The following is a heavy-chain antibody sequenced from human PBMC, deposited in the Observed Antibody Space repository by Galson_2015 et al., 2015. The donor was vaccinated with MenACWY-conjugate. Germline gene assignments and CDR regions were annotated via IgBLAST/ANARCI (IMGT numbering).Heavy chain of an antibody. D-gene: IGHD3-22*01. Sequence: SLRLSCAASGFTFSSYAMSWVRQAPGKGLEWVSAISGSGGSTYYADSVKGRFTISRHNSKNTLYLQMNSLRAEDTAVYYCARVGYYDNPGYYYYGMDVWGQGTTVTVSS. V-gene: IGHV3-23*01. CDR3: ARVGYYDNPGYYYYGMDV. J-gene: IGHJ6*02. CDR1: GFTFSSYA. CDR2: ISGSGGST.